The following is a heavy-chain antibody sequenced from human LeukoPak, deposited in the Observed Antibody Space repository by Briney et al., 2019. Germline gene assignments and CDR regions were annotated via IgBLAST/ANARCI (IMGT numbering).Heavy chain of an antibody. Sequence: GASVTVSCKASGYTFTGYYRHWVRQAPGQGLEWMGWINPNSGGTNCAQKFQGRVTMTRDTSISTAFMDLSSLRSDDTAVYYRARVFMAVRGYYLDYWGQGTLVTVSS. CDR1: GYTFTGYY. CDR2: INPNSGGT. J-gene: IGHJ4*02. D-gene: IGHD2-21*01. CDR3: ARVFMAVRGYYLDY. V-gene: IGHV1-2*02.